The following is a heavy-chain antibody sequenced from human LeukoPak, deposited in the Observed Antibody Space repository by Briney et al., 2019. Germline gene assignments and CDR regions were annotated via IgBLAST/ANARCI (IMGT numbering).Heavy chain of an antibody. D-gene: IGHD3-22*01. CDR2: IKPDGSEK. V-gene: IGHV3-7*01. Sequence: PGGSLRLSCAASGFTFSNNWMSWVRQTPGKGLEWVAKIKPDGSEKSYVDSVKGRFTISRDNAKNTLYLQMSGLRPEVTALYYCATLSSGNYPKEPFNILGQGTMVTVSS. J-gene: IGHJ3*02. CDR1: GFTFSNNW. CDR3: ATLSSGNYPKEPFNI.